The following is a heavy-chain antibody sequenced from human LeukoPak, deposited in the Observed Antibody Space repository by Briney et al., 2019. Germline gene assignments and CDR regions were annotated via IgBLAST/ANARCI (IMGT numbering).Heavy chain of an antibody. D-gene: IGHD5-18*01. CDR3: TRDADTAMVTDDFDY. CDR2: FRSKANSYAT. J-gene: IGHJ4*02. V-gene: IGHV3-73*01. CDR1: GFPFSGSA. Sequence: GGSLRLSCAASGFPFSGSAVHGARQASGKGREWVGRFRSKANSYATAYAASVKGRFTISRDDSKNTAYLQMNSLKTEDTAVYYCTRDADTAMVTDDFDYWGQGTLVTVSS.